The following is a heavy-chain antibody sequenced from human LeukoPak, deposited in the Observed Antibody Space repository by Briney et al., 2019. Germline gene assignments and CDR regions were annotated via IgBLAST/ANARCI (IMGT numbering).Heavy chain of an antibody. CDR2: IWYDGSNK. V-gene: IGHV3-33*01. CDR3: ARGSLSRIAARLTHFDY. CDR1: GFTFSSYG. Sequence: GSLRLSCAASGFTFSSYGMHWVRQAPGKGLEWVAVIWYDGSNKYYADSMKGRFTISRDNSKNTLYLQMNSLRAEDTAVYYCARGSLSRIAARLTHFDYWGQGTLVTVSS. D-gene: IGHD6-6*01. J-gene: IGHJ4*02.